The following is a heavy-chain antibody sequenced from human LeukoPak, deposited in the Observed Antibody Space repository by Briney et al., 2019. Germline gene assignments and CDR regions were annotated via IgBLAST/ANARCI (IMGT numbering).Heavy chain of an antibody. J-gene: IGHJ6*03. D-gene: IGHD3-10*01. Sequence: ASVKVSCKASGYTFTSYDIHWVRQAPGQGLEWMGWINPNSGGTNYTQKFQGRVTMTRDTSISTAYMELSRLRSDDTAVYYCARFAGVPYYYYYMDVWGKGTTVTVSS. CDR3: ARFAGVPYYYYYMDV. CDR1: GYTFTSYD. V-gene: IGHV1-2*02. CDR2: INPNSGGT.